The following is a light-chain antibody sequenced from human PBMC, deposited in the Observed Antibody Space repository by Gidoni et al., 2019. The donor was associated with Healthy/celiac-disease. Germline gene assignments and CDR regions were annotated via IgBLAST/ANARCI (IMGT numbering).Light chain of an antibody. CDR1: QSVSSY. J-gene: IGKJ4*01. V-gene: IGKV3-11*01. CDR3: QQRSNWPPGLT. Sequence: EIVLTQSPDTLSLSPGERATLSCRASQSVSSYLAWYQQRPGQAPRLLIYYASNRATGIPARFSVSGSGTDFTLTISSLEPEDVAVYYCQQRSNWPPGLTFGGGTKVEIK. CDR2: YAS.